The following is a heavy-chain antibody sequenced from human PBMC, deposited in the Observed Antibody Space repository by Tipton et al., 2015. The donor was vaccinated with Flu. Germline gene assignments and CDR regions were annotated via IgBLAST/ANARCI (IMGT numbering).Heavy chain of an antibody. D-gene: IGHD1-26*01. Sequence: TLSLTCTVSGASISSSYWSWIRQAPGKGLVWIGHIYYSGITNYNPSLKSRVTISLDKSKNQFSLTLKSMTTADTAVFYCARGGWEPHGGWFDPWGQGILVTVSS. J-gene: IGHJ5*02. CDR3: ARGGWEPHGGWFDP. CDR1: GASISSSY. V-gene: IGHV4-59*01. CDR2: IYYSGIT.